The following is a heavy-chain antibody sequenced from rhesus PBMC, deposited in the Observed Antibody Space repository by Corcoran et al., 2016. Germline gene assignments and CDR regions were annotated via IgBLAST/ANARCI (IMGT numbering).Heavy chain of an antibody. J-gene: IGHJ4*01. Sequence: EVELVESGGGLAQPGGPLRVSCAASGSTYSDCHTQGVRQAPGSGPGGGGFIRNKANGETAAYAESVKCRFNSSRNDSKNTLYLQMNSLKTEDTAVYYWTRGITIFGPFRNYLDYWGQGVLVTVSS. CDR2: IRNKANGETA. D-gene: IGHD3-3*01. CDR1: GSTYSDCH. CDR3: TRGITIFGPFRNYLDY. V-gene: IGHV3-116*01.